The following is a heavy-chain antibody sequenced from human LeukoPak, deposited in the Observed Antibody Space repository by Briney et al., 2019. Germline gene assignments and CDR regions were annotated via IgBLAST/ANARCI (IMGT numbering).Heavy chain of an antibody. CDR1: GYTFTSYA. J-gene: IGHJ4*02. D-gene: IGHD4-17*01. CDR3: ARDRDYGDYRDYYFDY. V-gene: IGHV1-3*01. Sequence: GASVKVSCTASGYTFTSYAMHWVRQAPGQRLEWMGWINAGNGNTKYSQKFQGRVTITRDTSASTAYMELSSLRSEDTAVYYCARDRDYGDYRDYYFDYWGQGTLVTVSS. CDR2: INAGNGNT.